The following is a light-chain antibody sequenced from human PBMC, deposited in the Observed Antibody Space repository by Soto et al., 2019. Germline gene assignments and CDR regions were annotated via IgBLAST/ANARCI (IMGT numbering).Light chain of an antibody. CDR1: QGITNY. CDR3: QNYKSALRIT. Sequence: DIQMTQSPSSLSASVGDRVTITCRASQGITNYLAWYQRKPGKVPKLLIYAASTLQSGAPSRFSGSGSGTDFTLTISSLQPEDVATYYCQNYKSALRITFGQGTRLEIK. CDR2: AAS. J-gene: IGKJ5*01. V-gene: IGKV1-27*01.